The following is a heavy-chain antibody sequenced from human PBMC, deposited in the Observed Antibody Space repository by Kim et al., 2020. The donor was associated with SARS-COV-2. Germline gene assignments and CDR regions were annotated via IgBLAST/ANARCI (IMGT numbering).Heavy chain of an antibody. CDR2: ISYDGSNK. CDR1: GFTFSSYG. J-gene: IGHJ4*02. D-gene: IGHD3-10*01. Sequence: GGSLRLSCAASGFTFSSYGMHWVRQAPGKGLEWVAVISYDGSNKYYADSVKGRFTISRDNSKNTLYLQMNSLRAEDTAVYYCARGAGYYYGSGSYYSVYWGQGALVTVSS. V-gene: IGHV3-33*05. CDR3: ARGAGYYYGSGSYYSVY.